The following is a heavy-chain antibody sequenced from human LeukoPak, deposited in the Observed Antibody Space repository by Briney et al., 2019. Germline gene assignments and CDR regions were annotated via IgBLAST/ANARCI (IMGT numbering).Heavy chain of an antibody. D-gene: IGHD3-16*01. J-gene: IGHJ4*02. CDR3: VGGMGGHFDY. Sequence: GGSLRLSCAASGFTFSTYWMHCVRHAPGRRRVWVSRVNTAGSSTNYADSVKGRCTISRDKATRTLYMQMNRLRAEDTAMYYCVGGMGGHFDYWGQGTLVTVSS. CDR1: GFTFSTYW. V-gene: IGHV3-74*01. CDR2: VNTAGSST.